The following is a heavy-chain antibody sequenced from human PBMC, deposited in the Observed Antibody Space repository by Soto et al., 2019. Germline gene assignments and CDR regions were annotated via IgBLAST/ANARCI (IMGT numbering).Heavy chain of an antibody. V-gene: IGHV3-30-3*01. CDR2: ISYDGSNK. CDR3: ARPYPHSDIVVVPAVLPGLKNWFDP. D-gene: IGHD2-2*01. J-gene: IGHJ5*02. Sequence: PGGSLRLSCAASGFTFSSYAMHWVRQAPGKGLEWVAVISYDGSNKYYADSVKGRFTISRDNSKNTLYLQMNSLRAEDTAVYYCARPYPHSDIVVVPAVLPGLKNWFDPWGQGTLVTVSS. CDR1: GFTFSSYA.